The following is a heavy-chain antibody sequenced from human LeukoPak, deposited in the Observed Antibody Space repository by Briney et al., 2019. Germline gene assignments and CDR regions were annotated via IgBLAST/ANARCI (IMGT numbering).Heavy chain of an antibody. CDR1: GFTFSSYA. CDR2: ISGSGGST. D-gene: IGHD6-19*01. Sequence: PGGSLRLSCAASGFTFSSYAMSWVRQAPGKGLEWVSAISGSGGSTYYADSVKGRFTISRDNSKDTLYLQMNSLRAEDTAVYYCAKKAAVAGLRGYFQHWGQGTLVTVSS. V-gene: IGHV3-23*01. CDR3: AKKAAVAGLRGYFQH. J-gene: IGHJ1*01.